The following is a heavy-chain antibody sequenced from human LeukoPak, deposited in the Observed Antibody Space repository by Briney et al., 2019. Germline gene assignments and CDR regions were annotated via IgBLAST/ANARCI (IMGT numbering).Heavy chain of an antibody. CDR3: ARQTKSIAARRNWFDP. CDR2: IYYSGST. CDR1: GGSISSSSYY. D-gene: IGHD6-6*01. Sequence: SETLSLTCTVSGGSISSSSYYWGWIRQPPGKGLEWIGSIYYSGSTYYNPSLKSRVTISVDTSKNQFSLKLSSVTAADTAVYYCARQTKSIAARRNWFDPWSQGTLVTVSS. V-gene: IGHV4-39*01. J-gene: IGHJ5*02.